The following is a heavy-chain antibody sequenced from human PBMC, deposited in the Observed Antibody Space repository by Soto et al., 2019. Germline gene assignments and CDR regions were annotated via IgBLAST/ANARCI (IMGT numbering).Heavy chain of an antibody. V-gene: IGHV1-69*01. D-gene: IGHD3-16*02. CDR1: GGTFSSYA. Sequence: QVPLVQSGAEVKKPGSSVKVSCKASGGTFSSYAISWVRQAPGQGLEWMGGIIPILGTATYAQKFQGRVTITADESTSTAHMELSGLRSEDTAVYYCARGKDYVWGSYRDPYYYYGMDVWGQGTTVTVSS. CDR2: IIPILGTA. CDR3: ARGKDYVWGSYRDPYYYYGMDV. J-gene: IGHJ6*02.